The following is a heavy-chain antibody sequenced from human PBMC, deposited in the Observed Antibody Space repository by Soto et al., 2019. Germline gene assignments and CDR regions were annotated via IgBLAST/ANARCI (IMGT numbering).Heavy chain of an antibody. J-gene: IGHJ4*02. V-gene: IGHV3-21*01. CDR1: GFTFSTYS. CDR3: ARNSLDGSGWSIYY. Sequence: EVQLVESGGGLVKPGGSLRLSCVASGFTFSTYSMNWVRQAPGKGLEWVSSISSSSYYIYYSDSVKGRFSSSRAYAQSSLSLQMNSQRAEDTAVYYCARNSLDGSGWSIYYWGQGTLVTVSS. CDR2: ISSSSYYI. D-gene: IGHD6-19*01.